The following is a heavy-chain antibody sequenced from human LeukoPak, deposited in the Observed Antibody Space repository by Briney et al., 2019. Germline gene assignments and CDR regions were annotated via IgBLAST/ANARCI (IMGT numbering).Heavy chain of an antibody. CDR1: GGSISSSSYY. V-gene: IGHV4-39*07. CDR2: IYYSGST. D-gene: IGHD6-19*01. CDR3: ARDRVDDGWITYNWFDP. J-gene: IGHJ5*02. Sequence: SETLSLTCTVSGGSISSSSYYWGWIRQPPGKGLEWIGSIYYSGSTYYNPSLKSRVTILVDTSKNQFSLKLSSVTAADTAVYYCARDRVDDGWITYNWFDPWGQGTLVTVSS.